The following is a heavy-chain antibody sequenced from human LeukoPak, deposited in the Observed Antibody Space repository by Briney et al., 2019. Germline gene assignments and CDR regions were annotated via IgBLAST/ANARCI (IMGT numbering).Heavy chain of an antibody. CDR2: IYHSGST. D-gene: IGHD2-2*02. J-gene: IGHJ5*02. CDR1: GYSISSGYY. CDR3: ARRSRYCSSTSCYRTSWFDP. Sequence: KPSETLSLTCTVSGYSISSGYYWGWIRQPPGKGLEWIGSIYHSGSTNYNPSLKSRVTISVDTSKNQFSLKLSSVTAADTAVYYCARRSRYCSSTSCYRTSWFDPWGQGTLVTVSS. V-gene: IGHV4-38-2*02.